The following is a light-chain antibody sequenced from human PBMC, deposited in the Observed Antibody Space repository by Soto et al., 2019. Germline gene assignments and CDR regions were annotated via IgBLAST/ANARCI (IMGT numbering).Light chain of an antibody. CDR1: QSVSSN. CDR3: LQDYNFPWT. V-gene: IGKV3D-7*01. J-gene: IGKJ1*01. CDR2: GAS. Sequence: EIVLTQSPATLSLSPGERATLSCRASQSVSSNLAWYQQRPGQAPRLLIYGASTRATGIPDRFSGSGSGTDFTLTISSLQPEDFATYFCLQDYNFPWTFGQGTKVDIK.